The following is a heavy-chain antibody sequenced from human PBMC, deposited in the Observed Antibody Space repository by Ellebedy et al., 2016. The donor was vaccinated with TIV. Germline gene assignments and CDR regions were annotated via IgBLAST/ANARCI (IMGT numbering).Heavy chain of an antibody. CDR3: AREIDSPDAYCSGESCYPDY. CDR2: ISYDGSNS. D-gene: IGHD2-15*01. V-gene: IGHV3-30-3*01. J-gene: IGHJ4*02. Sequence: GGSLRLSCVASGFTFSNYAMHWVRQAPGKGLEWVAVISYDGSNSYYADSVKGRFTISRDNSKNTQYLQMNSLRAEDTAVYYCAREIDSPDAYCSGESCYPDYWGQGTLVTVSS. CDR1: GFTFSNYA.